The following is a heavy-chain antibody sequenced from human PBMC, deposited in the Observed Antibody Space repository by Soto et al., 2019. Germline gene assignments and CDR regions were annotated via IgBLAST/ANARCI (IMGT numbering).Heavy chain of an antibody. D-gene: IGHD3-16*01. J-gene: IGHJ4*02. CDR1: GFTFSSYA. CDR2: ISGSGGST. Sequence: EVQLLESGGGLVQPGGSLRLSCAASGFTFSSYAMSWVRQAPGKGLKWVSAISGSGGSTYYADSVKGRFTISRDNSKNTLYLQMNSLRAEDTAVYYCAKVGTFGGVSHYWGQGTLVTVSS. V-gene: IGHV3-23*01. CDR3: AKVGTFGGVSHY.